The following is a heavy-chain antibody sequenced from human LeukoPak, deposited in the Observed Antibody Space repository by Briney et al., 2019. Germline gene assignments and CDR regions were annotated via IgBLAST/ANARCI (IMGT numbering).Heavy chain of an antibody. D-gene: IGHD2-15*01. CDR3: ARSGCSAGSCYSQTVXFDX. Sequence: ASVKVSCKASGYTFTNYGISWVRQAPGQGLEWMAWISAYNGNTDYAQKFQGRVTVTADTSTSTAYMELRSLRSDDTAVYYCARSGCSAGSCYSQTVXFDXWGQGXLVTV. J-gene: IGHJ4*02. V-gene: IGHV1-18*01. CDR1: GYTFTNYG. CDR2: ISAYNGNT.